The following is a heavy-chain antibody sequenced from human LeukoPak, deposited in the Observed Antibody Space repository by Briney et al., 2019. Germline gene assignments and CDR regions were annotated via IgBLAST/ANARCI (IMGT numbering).Heavy chain of an antibody. CDR2: IYYSGST. CDR1: GGSISSSNYY. J-gene: IGHJ4*02. V-gene: IGHV4-39*07. D-gene: IGHD3-22*01. Sequence: SETLSLTCTVSGGSISSSNYYWGWIRQPPGKGLEWIGSIYYSGSTYYNPSLNIRVTISVDTSKNQFSLNLRSVTAADTAVYYCARERDYYDSSGYYLVARYFDYWGQGTLVTVSS. CDR3: ARERDYYDSSGYYLVARYFDY.